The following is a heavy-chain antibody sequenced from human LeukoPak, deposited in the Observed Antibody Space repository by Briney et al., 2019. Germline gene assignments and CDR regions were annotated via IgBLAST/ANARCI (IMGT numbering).Heavy chain of an antibody. D-gene: IGHD3-3*01. CDR2: SDRDGVVR. J-gene: IGHJ4*02. V-gene: IGHV3-74*01. CDR3: VASRWSGALDF. CDR1: SIRFADHW. Sequence: GGSLRLSCVGSSIRFADHWMLWVRQVPGKPPAWVARSDRDGVVREYADSVKGRFTIPRDNARNTVHLEMNRLKVEDTAIYYCVASRWSGALDFWGQGSLVTVSS.